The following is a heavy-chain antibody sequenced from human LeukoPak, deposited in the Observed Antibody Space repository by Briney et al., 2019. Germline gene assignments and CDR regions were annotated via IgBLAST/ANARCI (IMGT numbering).Heavy chain of an antibody. Sequence: GGSLRLSCAASRFAFSSYGMHWVRQAPGKGLEWVAYIQYDGSNEQYADSVKGRFSISRDSSKNILYLQMNSLRAEDTAVYYCATYSGPPVLAHHWGQGTLVTVSS. CDR1: RFAFSSYG. CDR3: ATYSGPPVLAHH. CDR2: IQYDGSNE. V-gene: IGHV3-30*02. J-gene: IGHJ1*01. D-gene: IGHD5-12*01.